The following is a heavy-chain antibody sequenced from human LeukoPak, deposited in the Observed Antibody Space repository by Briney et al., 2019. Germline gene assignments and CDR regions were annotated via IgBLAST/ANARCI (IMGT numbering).Heavy chain of an antibody. J-gene: IGHJ4*02. CDR3: AKDRRNTVPTISDY. CDR2: IQQDGSEK. V-gene: IGHV3-7*03. D-gene: IGHD5-12*01. CDR1: GFTFTSYW. Sequence: GGSLRLSCAASGFTFTSYWMSWVRQAPGKGLEWVANIQQDGSEKYYVDSVKGRFTISRDNAKNSLYLQMNSLRAEDTAVYYCAKDRRNTVPTISDYWGQGTLVTVCS.